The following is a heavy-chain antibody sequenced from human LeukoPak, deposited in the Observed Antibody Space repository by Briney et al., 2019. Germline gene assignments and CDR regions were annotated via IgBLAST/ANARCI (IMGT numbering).Heavy chain of an antibody. V-gene: IGHV1-69*02. CDR3: ARATKREVPAAPTHYYYYYYMDV. D-gene: IGHD2-2*01. CDR1: GYTFTGYY. CDR2: IIPILGIA. J-gene: IGHJ6*03. Sequence: ASVKVSCKASGYTFTGYYLHWVRQAPGQGLEWMGRIIPILGIANYAQKFQGRVTITADKSTSTAYMELSSLRSEDTAVYYCARATKREVPAAPTHYYYYYYMDVWGKGTTVTVSS.